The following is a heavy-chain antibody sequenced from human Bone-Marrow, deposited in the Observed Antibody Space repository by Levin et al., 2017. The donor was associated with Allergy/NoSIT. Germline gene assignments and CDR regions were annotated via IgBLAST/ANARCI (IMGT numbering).Heavy chain of an antibody. CDR1: GFTFSSYG. CDR2: ISYDGSNK. V-gene: IGHV3-30*18. CDR3: AKGQGTMVRGVLDY. J-gene: IGHJ4*02. D-gene: IGHD3-10*01. Sequence: LSLTCAASGFTFSSYGMHWVRQAPGKGLEWVAVISYDGSNKYYADSVKGRFTISRDNSKNTLYLQMNSLRAEDTAVYYCAKGQGTMVRGVLDYWGQGTLVTVSS.